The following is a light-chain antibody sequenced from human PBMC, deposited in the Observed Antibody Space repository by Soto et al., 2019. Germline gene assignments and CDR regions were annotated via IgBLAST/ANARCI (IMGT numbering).Light chain of an antibody. CDR1: QSVRSSF. V-gene: IGKV3-20*01. CDR3: QQYDSSPRT. J-gene: IGKJ2*01. Sequence: EIVLTQSPGTLSLSPGERANLSCRASQSVRSSFLAWYQQKPGQAPRLLIYAASSRASGIPDRFSGSGSGTVFTLTISRLEPEDFAVYYCQQYDSSPRTFGQGSKLEIK. CDR2: AAS.